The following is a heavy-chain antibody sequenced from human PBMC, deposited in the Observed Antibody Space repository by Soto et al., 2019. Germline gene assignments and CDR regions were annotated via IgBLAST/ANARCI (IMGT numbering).Heavy chain of an antibody. D-gene: IGHD1-1*01. V-gene: IGHV3-23*01. CDR3: VIHRTRRTSGKFFDY. Sequence: RGSLRLSCAASGFTFSTYAMAWVRQAPGKGLEWVSGVSASGLNTDYADPVKGRFYISRDNSKNTVSLHMNSLRAEDTAFFYCVIHRTRRTSGKFFDYSCQGMPVTVSS. CDR1: GFTFSTYA. J-gene: IGHJ4*02. CDR2: VSASGLNT.